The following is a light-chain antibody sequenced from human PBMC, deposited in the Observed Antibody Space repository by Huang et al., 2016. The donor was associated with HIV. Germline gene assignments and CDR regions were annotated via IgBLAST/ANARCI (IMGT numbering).Light chain of an antibody. Sequence: DIVMTQSPLSLPVTPGEPASISCRSSQSLLHSNGYNYLDWYLQKPGQSPHLVVYLGSNRAAGVPDSFSGSGAGTDFPLKISGVEAEDVGVYHCMQALQTLTFGGGTKVEIK. CDR2: LGS. CDR1: QSLLHSNGYNY. V-gene: IGKV2-28*01. J-gene: IGKJ4*01. CDR3: MQALQTLT.